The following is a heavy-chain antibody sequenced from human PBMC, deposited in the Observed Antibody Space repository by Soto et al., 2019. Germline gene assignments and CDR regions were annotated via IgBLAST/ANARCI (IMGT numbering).Heavy chain of an antibody. J-gene: IGHJ4*02. Sequence: QVQLVESGGGVVQPGRSLRLSCAASGFTFRTYAMHWVRQAPGKGLEWVAVISHDGSNTDYGDSVKGRFTISRDNSKSTLSLQMNSLSAEDTGVYYCAKDAGSTEYFFASWGQGTLVSASS. CDR2: ISHDGSNT. CDR3: AKDAGSTEYFFAS. CDR1: GFTFRTYA. V-gene: IGHV3-30*18.